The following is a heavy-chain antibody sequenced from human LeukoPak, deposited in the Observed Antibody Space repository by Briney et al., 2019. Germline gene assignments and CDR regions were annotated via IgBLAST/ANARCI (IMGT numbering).Heavy chain of an antibody. D-gene: IGHD4-17*01. CDR3: ASQQDVGDHVYFYYYYGMDV. Sequence: GGSLRLSCAASGFRFSNFAMSWVRQAPGKGLEWVSLIIGSSGDTLYADSVKGRFTISRDNAKNSLYLQMNSLRAEDTAVYYCASQQDVGDHVYFYYYYGMDVWGQGTTVTVSS. V-gene: IGHV3-23*01. CDR2: IIGSSGDT. CDR1: GFRFSNFA. J-gene: IGHJ6*02.